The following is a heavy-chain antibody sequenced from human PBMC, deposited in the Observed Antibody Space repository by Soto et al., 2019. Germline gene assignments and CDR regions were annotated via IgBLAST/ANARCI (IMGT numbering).Heavy chain of an antibody. CDR1: GFTFSSYW. Sequence: GGSLRLSCAASGFTFSSYWMHWVRRAPGKGLVWVSRINSDVSGTSYADSVKGRFTISRDNAKNTLFLQMNSLRAEDTAVYYCARDRSYGMDVWGQGTTVTVSS. J-gene: IGHJ6*02. CDR3: ARDRSYGMDV. V-gene: IGHV3-74*01. CDR2: INSDVSGT.